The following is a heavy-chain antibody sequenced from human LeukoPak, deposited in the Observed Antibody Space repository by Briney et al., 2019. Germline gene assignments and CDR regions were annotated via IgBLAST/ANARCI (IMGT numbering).Heavy chain of an antibody. V-gene: IGHV3-21*01. Sequence: PGGSLRLSCAASGFTFSSYSMNWVRQAPGKGLEWVSSISTSSSYIHYADSVKGRFTISRDNAKNTLYLQMNSLRAEDTAVYYCAREWYYYDSSVNDAFDIWGQGTMVTVSS. J-gene: IGHJ3*02. CDR1: GFTFSSYS. D-gene: IGHD3-22*01. CDR3: AREWYYYDSSVNDAFDI. CDR2: ISTSSSYI.